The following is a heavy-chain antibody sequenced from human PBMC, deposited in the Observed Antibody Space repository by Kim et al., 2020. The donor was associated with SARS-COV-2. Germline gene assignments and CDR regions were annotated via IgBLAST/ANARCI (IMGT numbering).Heavy chain of an antibody. CDR3: AKLATLWFGELLPSEMDV. CDR2: ISYDGSNK. V-gene: IGHV3-30*18. D-gene: IGHD3-10*01. J-gene: IGHJ6*02. CDR1: GFTFSSYG. Sequence: GGSLRLSCAASGFTFSSYGMHWVRQAPGKGLEWVAVISYDGSNKYYADSVKGRFTISRDNSKNTLYLQMNSLRAEDTAVYYCAKLATLWFGELLPSEMDVWGQGTTVTVSS.